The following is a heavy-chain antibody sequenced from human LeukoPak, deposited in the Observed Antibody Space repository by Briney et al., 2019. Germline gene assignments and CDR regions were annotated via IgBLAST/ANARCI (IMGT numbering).Heavy chain of an antibody. D-gene: IGHD6-13*01. Sequence: PGGSLRLSCAASGFTFSSYGMHWVRQAPGKGLEWVAFIRYDGSNKYYADSVKGRFTISRDNSKNTLYLQMNSLRAEDTAVYYCARGGSSSWYGWYFDLWGRGTLVTVSS. V-gene: IGHV3-30*02. CDR3: ARGGSSSWYGWYFDL. CDR1: GFTFSSYG. CDR2: IRYDGSNK. J-gene: IGHJ2*01.